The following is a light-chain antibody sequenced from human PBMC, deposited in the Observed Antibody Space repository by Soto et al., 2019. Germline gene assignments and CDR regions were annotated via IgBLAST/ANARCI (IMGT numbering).Light chain of an antibody. CDR2: DGS. V-gene: IGKV3-11*01. CDR3: QQRSAWPLT. Sequence: IVLTQSPATLSLSPGAGATLSCRASQSIGDYVAWFQQKPGQAPRLLIYDGSNRAVGIPARFSGSASRTDSTLTISSLEPEDFAVYYCQQRSAWPLTFGGGTRVEI. CDR1: QSIGDY. J-gene: IGKJ4*01.